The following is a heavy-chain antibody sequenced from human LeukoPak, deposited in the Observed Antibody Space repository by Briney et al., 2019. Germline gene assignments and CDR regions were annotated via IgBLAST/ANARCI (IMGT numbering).Heavy chain of an antibody. D-gene: IGHD6-13*01. CDR3: ARSIAREQQLAYDY. CDR1: GGTFSSYA. V-gene: IGHV1-69*05. CDR2: IIPIFGTA. J-gene: IGHJ4*02. Sequence: GASVKVSCKASGGTFSSYAISWVRQAPGQGLEWMGGIIPIFGTANYAQKFRGRVTITTDESTSTAYMELSSLRSEDTAVYYCARSIAREQQLAYDYWGQGTLVTVSS.